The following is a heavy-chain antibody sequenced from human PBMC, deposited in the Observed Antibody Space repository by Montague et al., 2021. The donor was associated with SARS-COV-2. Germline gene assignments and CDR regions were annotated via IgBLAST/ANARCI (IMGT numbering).Heavy chain of an antibody. D-gene: IGHD3-10*01. CDR1: GDSISDYY. Sequence: SETLSLTCTVSGDSISDYYWSWIRQPPGMGLEWIEYIFRSGATNYNPPLKSRVIISLDTSKSQFSLRLSSVTAADTAIYYCARTSRGSRYFYGVDVWGQGTTVTVSS. J-gene: IGHJ6*02. V-gene: IGHV4-59*01. CDR3: ARTSRGSRYFYGVDV. CDR2: IFRSGAT.